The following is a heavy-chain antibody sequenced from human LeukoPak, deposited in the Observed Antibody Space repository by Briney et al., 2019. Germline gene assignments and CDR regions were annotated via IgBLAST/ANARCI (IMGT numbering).Heavy chain of an antibody. CDR2: ISYSGFT. D-gene: IGHD2-8*02. J-gene: IGHJ4*02. CDR3: AGHHPHNTVDF. V-gene: IGHV4-59*08. CDR1: GGPISSYQ. Sequence: SETLSLTCTVSGGPISSYQWSWIRQPPGKGLEWIGYISYSGFTNYNPSLKSRVTISLDTSKNQFSLKLTSVTAADTAVYYCAGHHPHNTVDFWGQGTLVTVSS.